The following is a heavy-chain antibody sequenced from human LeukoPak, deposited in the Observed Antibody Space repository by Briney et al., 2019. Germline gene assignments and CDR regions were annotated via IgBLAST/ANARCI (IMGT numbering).Heavy chain of an antibody. CDR2: IIPIFGTA. Sequence: ASVKVSCKASGGTFSSYAISWVRQAPGQGLEWMGGIIPIFGTANYAQKFQGRVTITTDESTSTAYMELSSLRSEDTAVYYCARDRIAAAAYDAFDIWGQGTMVTVSS. D-gene: IGHD6-13*01. V-gene: IGHV1-69*05. CDR1: GGTFSSYA. CDR3: ARDRIAAAAYDAFDI. J-gene: IGHJ3*02.